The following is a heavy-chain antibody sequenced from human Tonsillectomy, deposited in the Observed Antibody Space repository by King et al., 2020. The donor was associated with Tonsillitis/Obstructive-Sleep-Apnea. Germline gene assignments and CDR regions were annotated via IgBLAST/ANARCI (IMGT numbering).Heavy chain of an antibody. CDR2: ISYDGSDK. CDR1: GFTFSNYV. D-gene: IGHD6-19*01. CDR3: AKDDSSDWYGTHYYYGMDV. J-gene: IGHJ6*02. V-gene: IGHV3-30*18. Sequence: VQLVESGGGVVQPGRSLRLSCAASGFTFSNYVMHWVRQAPGKGLEWVALISYDGSDKYYADSVKGRFTISRDNSKNTLYLQMNRLRAEDTAVYSCAKDDSSDWYGTHYYYGMDVWGQGTTVTVSS.